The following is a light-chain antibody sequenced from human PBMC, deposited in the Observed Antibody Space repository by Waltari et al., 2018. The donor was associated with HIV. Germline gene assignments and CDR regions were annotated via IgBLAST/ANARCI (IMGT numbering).Light chain of an antibody. V-gene: IGKV1-5*03. CDR2: KAS. J-gene: IGKJ1*01. CDR3: QQYNIYPYT. Sequence: DIQMTQSPSTLSASEGDRVNITCRASQTISDWLAWYQQKPGSAPNLLIYKASDLETGVPSRFSGSGSGTEFTLTISGLQPGDSANYFCQQYNIYPYTFGQGTKVEIK. CDR1: QTISDW.